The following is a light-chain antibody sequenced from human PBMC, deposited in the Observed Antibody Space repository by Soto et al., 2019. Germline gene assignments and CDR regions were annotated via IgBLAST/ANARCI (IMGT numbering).Light chain of an antibody. CDR1: QSISSW. Sequence: DIQMTQSPSTLSASVGDRVTITCRASQSISSWLAWYQQRPGKAPNLLIYDASSLESGVPSRFSGSGSGTEFTLTISSLQPDDFATYYCQQYSNYLSFGQGTKVAIK. CDR3: QQYSNYLS. J-gene: IGKJ1*01. V-gene: IGKV1-5*01. CDR2: DAS.